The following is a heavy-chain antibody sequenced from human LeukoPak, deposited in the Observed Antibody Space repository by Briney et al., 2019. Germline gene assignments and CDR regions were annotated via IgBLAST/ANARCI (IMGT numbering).Heavy chain of an antibody. V-gene: IGHV4-59*12. CDR1: GGSISSYY. CDR3: AREREYSSSIDP. J-gene: IGHJ5*02. D-gene: IGHD6-13*01. CDR2: IYYSGST. Sequence: SETLSLTCTVSGGSISSYYWNWIRQPPGKGLEWIGNIYYSGSTNYNPSLKSRVTISIDTSKNQFSLKLTSVTAADTAVYYCAREREYSSSIDPWGQGTLVTVSS.